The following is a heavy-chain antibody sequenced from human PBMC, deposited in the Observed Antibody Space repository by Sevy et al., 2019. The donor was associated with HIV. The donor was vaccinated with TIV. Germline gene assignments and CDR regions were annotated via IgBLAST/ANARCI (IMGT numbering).Heavy chain of an antibody. Sequence: GGSLRLSCAASGFTFSSYAMHWVRQAPGKGLEWVAVISYDGNNKYHADSVKDRFTISRDNSKNTLYLQMNSLRAEDTAAEYCARDGSSGGLFLTDYYYFGMDVWGHGTTVTVSS. D-gene: IGHD3-16*01. CDR1: GFTFSSYA. V-gene: IGHV3-30*04. CDR2: ISYDGNNK. CDR3: ARDGSSGGLFLTDYYYFGMDV. J-gene: IGHJ6*02.